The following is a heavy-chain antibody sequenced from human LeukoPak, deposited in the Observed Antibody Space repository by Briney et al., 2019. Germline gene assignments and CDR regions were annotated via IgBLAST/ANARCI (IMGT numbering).Heavy chain of an antibody. D-gene: IGHD3-22*01. J-gene: IGHJ4*02. CDR2: INHSGST. Sequence: SETLSLTCAVYGGSFSGYYWSWIRQPPGKGLEWIGEINHSGSTNYNPSLKSRVTISVDTSKNQFSLKLSSVTAADTAVYYCARTYYDSSGSSLFDYWGQGTLVTVSS. V-gene: IGHV4-34*01. CDR3: ARTYYDSSGSSLFDY. CDR1: GGSFSGYY.